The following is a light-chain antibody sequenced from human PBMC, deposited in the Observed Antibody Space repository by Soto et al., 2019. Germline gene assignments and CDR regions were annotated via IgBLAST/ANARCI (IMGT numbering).Light chain of an antibody. CDR3: SSYTSSSTYV. CDR1: SSDVGTYNY. CDR2: QDS. V-gene: IGLV2-14*01. Sequence: QSALTQPASVSGSPGQSITLSCTGTSSDVGTYNYVSWYQQHPGKAPKLMISQDSNRPSGVSNRFSGSKSGNTASLTISGLQAEDEADYYCSSYTSSSTYVFGTGTKLTVL. J-gene: IGLJ1*01.